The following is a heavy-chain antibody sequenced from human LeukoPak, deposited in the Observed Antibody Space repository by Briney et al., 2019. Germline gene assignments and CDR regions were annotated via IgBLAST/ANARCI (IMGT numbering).Heavy chain of an antibody. CDR1: GFTFSSYA. V-gene: IGHV3-30*04. Sequence: GGSLRLSCAASGFTFSSYAMHWVRQAPGKGLEWVAVISCDGSNKYYADSVKGLFTISRDNSKNTLYLQMNSLRAEDTAVYYCARDRDIVVVVATYHAFDIWGQGTMVTVSS. J-gene: IGHJ3*02. CDR2: ISCDGSNK. D-gene: IGHD2-15*01. CDR3: ARDRDIVVVVATYHAFDI.